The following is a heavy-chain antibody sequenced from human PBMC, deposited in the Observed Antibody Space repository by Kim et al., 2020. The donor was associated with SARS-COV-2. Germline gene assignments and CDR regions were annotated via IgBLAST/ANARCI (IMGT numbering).Heavy chain of an antibody. CDR1: GFTFSTYG. Sequence: GGSLRLSCAASGFTFSTYGMHWVRQAPDKGLEWVAVIWFDGNNKDYADSVKGRFTISRDSSKNTLYLQLNSLRAEDTAVYYCARDFNGGPGLDYWGQGTLVTVSS. J-gene: IGHJ4*02. CDR3: ARDFNGGPGLDY. V-gene: IGHV3-33*01. D-gene: IGHD2-8*01. CDR2: IWFDGNNK.